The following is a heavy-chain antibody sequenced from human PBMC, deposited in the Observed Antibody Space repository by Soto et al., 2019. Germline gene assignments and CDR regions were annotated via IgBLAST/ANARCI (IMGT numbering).Heavy chain of an antibody. CDR3: AGGSGYCSSTSCYDAFDI. V-gene: IGHV3-11*01. CDR2: ISSSGSTI. CDR1: GFTFSDYY. D-gene: IGHD2-2*01. Sequence: GGSLRLSCAASGFTFSDYYMSWIRQAPGKGLEWVSYISSSGSTIYYADSVKGRFTISRDNAKNSLYLQMSSLRAEDTAVYYCAGGSGYCSSTSCYDAFDIWGQGTMVTVSS. J-gene: IGHJ3*02.